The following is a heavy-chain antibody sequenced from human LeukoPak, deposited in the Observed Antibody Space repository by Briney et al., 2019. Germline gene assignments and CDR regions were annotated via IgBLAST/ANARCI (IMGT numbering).Heavy chain of an antibody. CDR3: TRVGYIDEGIDY. D-gene: IGHD5-24*01. CDR2: IKQDGSKK. CDR1: GFSVSNYY. J-gene: IGHJ4*02. Sequence: GGSLSLSCAASGFSVSNYYMSWVRQAPGKGLEWVANIKQDGSKKSYVDSVKGRFTISRDNAKNSLYLQMNSLRAEDTAIYYCTRVGYIDEGIDYWGQGTLVTVSS. V-gene: IGHV3-7*04.